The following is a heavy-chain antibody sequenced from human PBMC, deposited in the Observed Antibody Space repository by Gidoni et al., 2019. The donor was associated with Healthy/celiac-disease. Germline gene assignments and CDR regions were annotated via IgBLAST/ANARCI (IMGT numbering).Heavy chain of an antibody. Sequence: EVTLVQSGAEVKKPGESLQISCKGSGNSFTSYWNGWVRHMPGKGLEWMGIIYPGNSDTRYSPSFQGKFTISSDKSISTAYLQWSSLKASDTAMYYCASGGSGSHRHPNWFDPWGQGTLVTVSS. CDR1: GNSFTSYW. CDR2: IYPGNSDT. J-gene: IGHJ5*02. D-gene: IGHD3-10*01. CDR3: ASGGSGSHRHPNWFDP. V-gene: IGHV5-51*01.